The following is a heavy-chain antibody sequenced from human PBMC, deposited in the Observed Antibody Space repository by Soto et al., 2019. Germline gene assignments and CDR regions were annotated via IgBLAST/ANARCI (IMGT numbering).Heavy chain of an antibody. V-gene: IGHV4-39*01. J-gene: IGHJ4*02. Sequence: SETLSLTWTVSGGSISSSSYYWGWIRQPPGKGLEWIGSIYYSGSTYYNPSLKSRVTISVDTSKNQFSLKLSSVTAADTAVYYCASPAYYYDSSGYYRDRDYRGQGHLVTVSA. CDR2: IYYSGST. CDR3: ASPAYYYDSSGYYRDRDY. CDR1: GGSISSSSYY. D-gene: IGHD3-22*01.